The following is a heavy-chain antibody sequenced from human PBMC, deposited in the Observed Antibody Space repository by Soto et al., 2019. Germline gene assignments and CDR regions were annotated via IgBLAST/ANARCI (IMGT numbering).Heavy chain of an antibody. CDR3: VKGDYYYDSTGYYPFDY. Sequence: EVQLVESGGDLVQPGGSLRLSCSASGFTFSIYAMHWVRQAPGKGLEYVSSISTDGGNTHYADSVKGRFTISRDNSKNTVYLQMSSLRAEDTAVYYCVKGDYYYDSTGYYPFDYWGQGTLVTVSS. CDR1: GFTFSIYA. J-gene: IGHJ4*02. D-gene: IGHD3-22*01. V-gene: IGHV3-64D*06. CDR2: ISTDGGNT.